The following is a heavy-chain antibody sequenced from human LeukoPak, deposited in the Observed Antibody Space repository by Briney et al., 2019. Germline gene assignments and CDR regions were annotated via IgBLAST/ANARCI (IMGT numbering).Heavy chain of an antibody. CDR2: IYPGDSDT. Sequence: GESLKFSCKGSGYSFTTYWIGWVRQMPGKGLEWMRIIYPGDSDTSYSPSFQSQATISADTSISPASLQWSRLTAPDTPLYYCARQRVRFPDACDMWGQETMVTVSS. V-gene: IGHV5-51*01. CDR1: GYSFTTYW. D-gene: IGHD2-21*01. CDR3: ARQRVRFPDACDM. J-gene: IGHJ3*02.